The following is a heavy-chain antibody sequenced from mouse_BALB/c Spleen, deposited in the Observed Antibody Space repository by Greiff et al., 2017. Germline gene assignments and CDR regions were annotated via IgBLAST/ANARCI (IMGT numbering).Heavy chain of an antibody. D-gene: IGHD2-3*01. V-gene: IGHV3-2*02. CDR3: ARAYDGYYYY. CDR2: ISYSGST. Sequence: EVMLVESGPGLVKPSQSLSLTCTVTGYSITSDYAWNWIRQFPGNKLEWMGYISYSGSTSYNPSLKSRISITRDTSKNQFFLQLNSVTTEDTATYYCARAYDGYYYYWGQGTLVTVSA. J-gene: IGHJ3*01. CDR1: GYSITSDYA.